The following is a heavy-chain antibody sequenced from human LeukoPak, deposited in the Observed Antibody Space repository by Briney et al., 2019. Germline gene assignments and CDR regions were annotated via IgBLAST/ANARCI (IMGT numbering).Heavy chain of an antibody. CDR3: TTHHGNSSSPDY. J-gene: IGHJ4*02. D-gene: IGHD6-6*01. CDR2: IYHSGST. CDR1: GYSISSGYY. Sequence: PSATLSLTCAVSGYSISSGYYWGWIRQPPGKGLEWIGSIYHSGSTYYNPSLKSRVTISVDTSKNQFSLKLSSVTAADTAVYYCTTHHGNSSSPDYWGQGTLLTVSS. V-gene: IGHV4-38-2*01.